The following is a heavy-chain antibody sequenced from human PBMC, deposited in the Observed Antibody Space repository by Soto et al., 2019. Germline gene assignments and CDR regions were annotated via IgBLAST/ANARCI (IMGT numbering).Heavy chain of an antibody. CDR3: ARPARECSSPGCAN. CDR1: GLTFSNYC. D-gene: IGHD2-2*01. Sequence: EVQLVESGGGLVQPGGSLRLSCVVSGLTFSNYCMSWVRQAPGKGLEWVANINRDGSETYYVDSVKGRFTISRDNIKNSLYLQMTSLRAEDTAVYYCARPARECSSPGCANWGQGTLVTVSS. J-gene: IGHJ4*02. CDR2: INRDGSET. V-gene: IGHV3-7*01.